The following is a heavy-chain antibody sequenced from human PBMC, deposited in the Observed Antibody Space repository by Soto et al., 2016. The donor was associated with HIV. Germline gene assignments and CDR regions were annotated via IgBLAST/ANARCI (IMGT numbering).Heavy chain of an antibody. D-gene: IGHD3-22*01. Sequence: EVQLVESGGGLVQPGGSLKLSCGASGFSFSGSAMHWARQASGKGLEWVGRIRSKANRYATAYAASVKGRFTISRDDSKNTAYLQMNSLKTEDTAVYYCTRNDPRYDSSGIRGAAFDIWGQGTMVTVSS. CDR3: TRNDPRYDSSGIRGAAFDI. V-gene: IGHV3-73*01. CDR1: GFSFSGSA. CDR2: IRSKANRYAT. J-gene: IGHJ3*02.